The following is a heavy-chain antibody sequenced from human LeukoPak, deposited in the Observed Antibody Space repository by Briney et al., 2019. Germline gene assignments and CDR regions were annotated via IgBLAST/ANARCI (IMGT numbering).Heavy chain of an antibody. D-gene: IGHD1-26*01. CDR1: GYTLTELS. CDR3: ATLVGATYFDY. CDR2: FDPEDGET. J-gene: IGHJ4*02. V-gene: IGHV1-24*01. Sequence: VASVTVSCKVSGYTLTELSMHWVRQAPGKGLEWMGGFDPEDGETIYAQKFQGRVIMAEDTSTNTAYMELSSLRSEDTAVYYCATLVGATYFDYWGQGTLVTVSS.